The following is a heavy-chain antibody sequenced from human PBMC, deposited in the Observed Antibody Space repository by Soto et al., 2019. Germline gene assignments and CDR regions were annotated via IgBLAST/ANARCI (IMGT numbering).Heavy chain of an antibody. CDR3: ASGTLSWYAMDV. D-gene: IGHD6-13*01. J-gene: IGHJ6*02. V-gene: IGHV1-18*04. CDR1: GYTFTSYG. Sequence: ASVKVSCKDSGYTFTSYGISWVRQAPGQGLECMGWISAYNGNTNYAQKLQGRVTMTTXTXXSXXXMXLXSLRSDXTAVYYCASGTLSWYAMDVWGQGTTVTVSS. CDR2: ISAYNGNT.